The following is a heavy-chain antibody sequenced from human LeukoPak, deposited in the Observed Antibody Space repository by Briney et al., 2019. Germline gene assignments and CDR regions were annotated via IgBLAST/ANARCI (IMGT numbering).Heavy chain of an antibody. J-gene: IGHJ4*02. CDR3: ARFGGATVTTRYFDY. CDR1: GRSIRSYY. V-gene: IGHV4-59*08. CDR2: MYYSGST. D-gene: IGHD4-17*01. Sequence: SETLSLTCSVSGRSIRSYYWSWIRQPPGKGLEWIGYMYYSGSTNYNPSLKSRVTISVDTSKNQFSLKLSSVTAADTAVYYCARFGGATVTTRYFDYWGQGTLVTVSS.